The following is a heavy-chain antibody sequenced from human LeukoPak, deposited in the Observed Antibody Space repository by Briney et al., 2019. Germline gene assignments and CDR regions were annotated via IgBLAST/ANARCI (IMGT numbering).Heavy chain of an antibody. CDR1: GGSISYYY. CDR3: ARKGGHFDY. J-gene: IGHJ4*02. Sequence: PSETLSLTCTVSGGSISYYYWSWIRQSPGKGLEWIGYIYYNGSTNYNPSLKSRVTISVDMSKNQFSLKVTSVTAADTAIHYCARKGGHFDYWGQGTLVTVSS. CDR2: IYYNGST. D-gene: IGHD2-15*01. V-gene: IGHV4-59*01.